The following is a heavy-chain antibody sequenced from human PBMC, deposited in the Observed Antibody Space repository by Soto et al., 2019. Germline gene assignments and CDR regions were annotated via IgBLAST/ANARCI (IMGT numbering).Heavy chain of an antibody. CDR1: GGSINTADYY. V-gene: IGHV4-30-4*01. CDR3: ARRLRDTSTHYYNWFDP. Sequence: QVQLQESGPGLVRPSQTLSLTCTVSGGSINTADYYWTWIRQSPGKGLEWIVNIYYDGSAYPTPSLSSRVSASVDTFNNRFSLNLFSVTAADTAVYYCARRLRDTSTHYYNWFDPWGQGTLVTVSS. D-gene: IGHD3-16*02. J-gene: IGHJ5*02. CDR2: IYYDGSA.